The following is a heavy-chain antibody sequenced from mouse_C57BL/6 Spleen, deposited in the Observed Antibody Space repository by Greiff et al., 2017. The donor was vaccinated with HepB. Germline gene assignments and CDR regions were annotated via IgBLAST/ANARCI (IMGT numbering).Heavy chain of an antibody. J-gene: IGHJ4*01. CDR1: GFTFSSYA. CDR2: ISSGGDYI. Sequence: EVQLVESGKGLVKPGGSLKLSCAASGFTFSSYAMSWVRQTPEKRLEWVAYISSGGDYIYYADTVKGRFTISRDNARNTLYLQMSSLKSEDTAMYYCTREGGAYYSNYEGPSYAMDYWGQGTSVTVSS. V-gene: IGHV5-9-1*02. CDR3: TREGGAYYSNYEGPSYAMDY. D-gene: IGHD2-5*01.